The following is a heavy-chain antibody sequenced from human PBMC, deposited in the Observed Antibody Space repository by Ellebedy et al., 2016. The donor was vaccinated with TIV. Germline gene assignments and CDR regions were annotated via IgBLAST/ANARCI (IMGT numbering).Heavy chain of an antibody. CDR2: MYGSGST. CDR1: GGSIRSYY. CDR3: ARHKQSGATSVPYYFDY. J-gene: IGHJ4*02. V-gene: IGHV4-59*05. D-gene: IGHD1-26*01. Sequence: SETLSLXXSVSGGSIRSYYWSWIRQPAGKGLEWIGRMYGSGSTYYNPSLKSRVTTSVDTSKNQFSLMLNSVTAADTAVYYCARHKQSGATSVPYYFDYWGQGTLVTVSS.